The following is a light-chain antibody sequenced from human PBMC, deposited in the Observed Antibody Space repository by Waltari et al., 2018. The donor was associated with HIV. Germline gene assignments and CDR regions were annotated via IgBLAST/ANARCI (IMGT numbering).Light chain of an antibody. CDR1: RSNIGSNF. V-gene: IGLV1-47*01. CDR2: KNN. Sequence: QSVLTQPPSASATPGQRVTISCSGTRSNIGSNFVFWYQQFPGPAPKLLMYKNNKRLSGVPDRFSGSKSGTSASLAISGLRSEDEAVYYCAAWDDSLRGHVVFGGGTNLTV. J-gene: IGLJ2*01. CDR3: AAWDDSLRGHVV.